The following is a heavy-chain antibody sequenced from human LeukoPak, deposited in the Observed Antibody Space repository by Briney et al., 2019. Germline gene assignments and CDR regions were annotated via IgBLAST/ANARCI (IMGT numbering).Heavy chain of an antibody. D-gene: IGHD6-19*01. CDR3: ASGFWSVAGPSGTSYYYYGMDV. CDR1: GFTFSSYG. CDR2: ISSSSSYI. V-gene: IGHV3-21*01. Sequence: GGSLRLSCAASGFTFSSYGMHWVRQAPGKGLEWVSSISSSSSYIYYADSVKGRFTISRDNVKNSLYLQMNSLRAEDTAVYYCASGFWSVAGPSGTSYYYYGMDVWGQGTTVTVSS. J-gene: IGHJ6*02.